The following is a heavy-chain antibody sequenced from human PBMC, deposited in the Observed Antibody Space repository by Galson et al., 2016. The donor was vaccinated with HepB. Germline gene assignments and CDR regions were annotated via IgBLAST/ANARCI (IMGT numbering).Heavy chain of an antibody. J-gene: IGHJ6*02. D-gene: IGHD2-2*01. V-gene: IGHV4-34*12. Sequence: SETLSLTCAVYGGSFGDYNWNWIRQAPGKGLGWIGYIFYSGSTNYNPSLKSRVTISLDTSKNQFSLKLSSVTAADTAVYYCAGSYCSRTSCLTYYYYGMDVWGQGTTVTVSS. CDR2: IFYSGST. CDR1: GGSFGDYN. CDR3: AGSYCSRTSCLTYYYYGMDV.